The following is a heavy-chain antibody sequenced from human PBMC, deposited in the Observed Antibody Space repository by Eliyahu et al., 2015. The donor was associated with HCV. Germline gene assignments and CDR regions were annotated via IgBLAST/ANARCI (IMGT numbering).Heavy chain of an antibody. D-gene: IGHD3-16*01. CDR3: ARGHDYIWGNARNLFAV. J-gene: IGHJ4*02. Sequence: QVELVQSGAEVKKPGASVKXSCKTSGYVFTDYXXHWXRQVPGQGLEWLGRININSGGTQYAQKFQGRVTMTRDTSTTTAYMELRRLRSDDRALYYCARGHDYIWGNARNLFAVWGQGTLVTVSS. CDR2: ININSGGT. CDR1: GYVFTDYX. V-gene: IGHV1-2*06.